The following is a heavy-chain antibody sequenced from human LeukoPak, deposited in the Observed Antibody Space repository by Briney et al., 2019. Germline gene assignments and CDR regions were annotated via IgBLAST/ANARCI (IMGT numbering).Heavy chain of an antibody. Sequence: KPGGSLRLSCAASGFTFSDYYMSWIRQAPGKGLEWVSYISSSGSTIYYADSVKGRFTISRDNAKNSLYLQTNSLRAEDTAVYYCARGSQVGAAALYYYGMDVWGQGTTVTVSS. CDR1: GFTFSDYY. V-gene: IGHV3-11*01. J-gene: IGHJ6*02. CDR2: ISSSGSTI. CDR3: ARGSQVGAAALYYYGMDV. D-gene: IGHD1-26*01.